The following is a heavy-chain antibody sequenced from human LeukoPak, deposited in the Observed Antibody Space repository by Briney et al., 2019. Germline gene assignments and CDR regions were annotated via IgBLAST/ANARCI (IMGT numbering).Heavy chain of an antibody. Sequence: GGSLRLSCAASGFTVSSNYMSWVRQAPGKGLEWVSVIYSGGSTYYADSVKGRFTISRDNSKNTLYLQMNSLIAEDTAVYYCARDRGIYCSSTSCPYYYYYYMDVWGKGTTVTVSS. CDR3: ARDRGIYCSSTSCPYYYYYYMDV. CDR1: GFTVSSNY. CDR2: IYSGGST. J-gene: IGHJ6*03. V-gene: IGHV3-53*01. D-gene: IGHD2-2*01.